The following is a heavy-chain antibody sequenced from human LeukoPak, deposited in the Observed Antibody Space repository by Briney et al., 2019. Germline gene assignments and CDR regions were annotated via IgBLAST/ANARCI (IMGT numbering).Heavy chain of an antibody. CDR3: ARDGQDYYDRGGYMDV. Sequence: GGSLRLSCAASGFTFSRSWMTWVRQAPGKGLEWLGNINQDESVKNYVDSVKGRFTMSRDNAKNSMYLQMNSLRADDTAEYYCARDGQDYYDRGGYMDVWGKGTTVTVSS. D-gene: IGHD3-22*01. V-gene: IGHV3-7*01. CDR2: INQDESVK. J-gene: IGHJ6*03. CDR1: GFTFSRSW.